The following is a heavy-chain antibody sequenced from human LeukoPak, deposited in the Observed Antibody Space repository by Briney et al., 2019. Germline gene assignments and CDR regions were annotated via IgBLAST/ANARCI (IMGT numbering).Heavy chain of an antibody. V-gene: IGHV4-34*01. CDR2: INHSGST. Sequence: SETLSLACAVYGGSFSGYYWSWIRQPPGKGLEWIGEINHSGSTNYNPSLKSRVTISVDTSKNQFSLKLSSVTAADTAVYYCARGGVGGAAAGTWWFDPWGQGTLVTVSS. CDR3: ARGGVGGAAAGTWWFDP. D-gene: IGHD6-13*01. CDR1: GGSFSGYY. J-gene: IGHJ5*02.